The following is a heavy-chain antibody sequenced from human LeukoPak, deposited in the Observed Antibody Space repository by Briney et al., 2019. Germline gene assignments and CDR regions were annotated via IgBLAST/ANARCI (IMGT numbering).Heavy chain of an antibody. J-gene: IGHJ5*02. D-gene: IGHD3-10*01. CDR2: IYPGYSDA. CDR1: GYSFTSYW. Sequence: GESLKISCKGSGYSFTSYWIGWVRQVPGKGLEWMGLIYPGYSDAKYSPSFQGQVTLSVDASVSTAYLQLSGLRASDTAIYYCVRQRFTMRAYAGNWFDPWGQGTLVTVSS. V-gene: IGHV5-51*01. CDR3: VRQRFTMRAYAGNWFDP.